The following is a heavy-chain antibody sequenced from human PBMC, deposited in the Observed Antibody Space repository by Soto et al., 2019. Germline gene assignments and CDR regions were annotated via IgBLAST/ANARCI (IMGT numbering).Heavy chain of an antibody. CDR3: AHIDPEIVTVGGHGGFDY. D-gene: IGHD5-12*01. V-gene: IGHV2-5*02. CDR2: IYWDDDK. Sequence: QITLKESGPTLVRPPQTLTLTCTFSGFSLTSGVGVGWIRQPPGKALEWLALIYWDDDKRYSPSLKNRLTITKDTSKNQVVLTTTNVDPVDTATYFCAHIDPEIVTVGGHGGFDYWGQGTLVTVSS. CDR1: GFSLTSGVG. J-gene: IGHJ4*02.